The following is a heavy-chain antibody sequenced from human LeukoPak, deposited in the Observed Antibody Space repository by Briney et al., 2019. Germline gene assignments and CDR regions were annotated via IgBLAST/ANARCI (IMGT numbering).Heavy chain of an antibody. CDR1: GGSISSYY. V-gene: IGHV4-59*08. CDR2: IYYSGST. CDR3: ARQSWVYYDSSGYYNRPDAFDI. Sequence: SETLSLTCTVSGGSISSYYWSWIRQPPGKGLEWIGYIYYSGSTNYNPSLKSRVTISVDTSKNQFSLKLSSVTAADTAVYYCARQSWVYYDSSGYYNRPDAFDIWGQGTMVTVSS. D-gene: IGHD3-22*01. J-gene: IGHJ3*02.